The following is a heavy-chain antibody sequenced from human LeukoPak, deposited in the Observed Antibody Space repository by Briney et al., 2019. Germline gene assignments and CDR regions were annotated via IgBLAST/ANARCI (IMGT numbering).Heavy chain of an antibody. CDR3: AHFGFKGYCSSTSCYAANAFDI. CDR2: IYWNDDK. V-gene: IGHV2-5*01. D-gene: IGHD2-2*01. CDR1: GFSLSTIGVG. J-gene: IGHJ3*02. Sequence: SGPTLVNPTQTLTLTCTFSGFSLSTIGVGVGWIRQPPGKALEWLALIYWNDDKRYSPSLKSRLTITKDTSKNQVVLTMTNMDPVDTATYYCAHFGFKGYCSSTSCYAANAFDIWGQGTLVTVSS.